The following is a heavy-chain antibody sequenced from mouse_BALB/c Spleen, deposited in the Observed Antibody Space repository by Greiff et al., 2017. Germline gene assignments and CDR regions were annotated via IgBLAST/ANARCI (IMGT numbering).Heavy chain of an antibody. J-gene: IGHJ3*01. CDR1: GFNIKDYY. CDR2: IDPENGNT. Sequence: VQLQQSGAELVRPGALVKLSCKASGFNIKDYYMHWVKQRPEQGLEWIGWIDPENGNTIYDPKFQGKASITADTSSNTAYLQLSSLTSEDTAVYYCARAEGWFAYWGQGTLVTVSA. CDR3: ARAEGWFAY. V-gene: IGHV14-1*02.